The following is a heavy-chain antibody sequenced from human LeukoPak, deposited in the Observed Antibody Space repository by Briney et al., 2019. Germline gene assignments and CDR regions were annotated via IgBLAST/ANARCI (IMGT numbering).Heavy chain of an antibody. D-gene: IGHD2-8*01. Sequence: GASVKVSCKASGGTFSNFTINWVRQAPGQGLEWMGGIIPIFGTPNYAQKFQGRVTITADESTSTAYMELSSLRSEDTAVYYCARELHRIGVFDIWGQGTMATVSS. V-gene: IGHV1-69*13. CDR1: GGTFSNFT. J-gene: IGHJ3*02. CDR3: ARELHRIGVFDI. CDR2: IIPIFGTP.